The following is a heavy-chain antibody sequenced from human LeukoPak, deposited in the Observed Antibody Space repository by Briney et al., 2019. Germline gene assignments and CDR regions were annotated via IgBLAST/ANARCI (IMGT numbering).Heavy chain of an antibody. CDR1: GGSISSSSYY. CDR2: IYYSGST. V-gene: IGHV4-39*01. D-gene: IGHD3-16*01. J-gene: IGHJ4*02. CDR3: ARAPLHVVMYHYFDY. Sequence: PSETLSLTCTVSGGSISSSSYYWGWIRQPPGKGLEWIGSIYYSGSTYYNPSLKSRVTISVDTSKNQFSLKLSSVTAADTAVYYCARAPLHVVMYHYFDYWGQGTLVTVSS.